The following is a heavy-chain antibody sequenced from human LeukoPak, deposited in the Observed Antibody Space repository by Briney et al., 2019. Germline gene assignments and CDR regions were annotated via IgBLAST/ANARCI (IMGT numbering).Heavy chain of an antibody. CDR3: AREHCSGGSCYSIYYYYYMDV. CDR2: IYHSGST. D-gene: IGHD2-15*01. J-gene: IGHJ6*03. Sequence: SETLSLTCTVSGYSISSGYYWGWIRQPPGKGLEWIGSIYHSGSTYYNPSLKSRVTISVDTAKNQFSLKLSSVTAADTAVYYCAREHCSGGSCYSIYYYYYMDVWGKGTTVTVSS. V-gene: IGHV4-38-2*02. CDR1: GYSISSGYY.